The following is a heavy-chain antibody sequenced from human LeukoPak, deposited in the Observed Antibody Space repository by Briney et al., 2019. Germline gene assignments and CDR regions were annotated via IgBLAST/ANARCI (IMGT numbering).Heavy chain of an antibody. Sequence: GGSLRLSCAASGFTFSSYWMSWVRQAPGKGLEWVANIKQDGSEKYYVDSVKGRFTISRDNAKNLLYLQMNSLRAEDTAVYYCARESPVATPNAFDIWGQGTMVTVSS. D-gene: IGHD5-12*01. J-gene: IGHJ3*02. CDR3: ARESPVATPNAFDI. V-gene: IGHV3-7*01. CDR2: IKQDGSEK. CDR1: GFTFSSYW.